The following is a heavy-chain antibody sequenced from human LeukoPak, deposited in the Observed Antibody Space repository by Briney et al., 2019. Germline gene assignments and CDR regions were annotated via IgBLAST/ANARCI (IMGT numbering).Heavy chain of an antibody. D-gene: IGHD3-10*01. CDR3: ARLRYGSGSYLLRNYYYYYMDV. Sequence: GASVKVSCKASGYTFTSYYMHWVRQAPGQGLEWMGIINPSGGSTSYAQKFQGRVTITADKSTSTAYMELSSLRSEDTAVYYCARLRYGSGSYLLRNYYYYYMDVWGKGTTVTVSS. CDR2: INPSGGST. CDR1: GYTFTSYY. J-gene: IGHJ6*03. V-gene: IGHV1-46*01.